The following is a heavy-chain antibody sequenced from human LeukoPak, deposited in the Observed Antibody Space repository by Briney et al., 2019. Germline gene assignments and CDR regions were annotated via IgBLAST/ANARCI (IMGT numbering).Heavy chain of an antibody. CDR1: GFTFDDYG. J-gene: IGHJ4*02. Sequence: QPGGSLRLSCAASGFTFDDYGMHWVRQAPGKGLEWVAFIRYDGSNKYYADSVKGRFTISRDNSKNTLYLQMNSLRAEDTAVYYCAKDPSFRPGYFDYWGQGTLVTVSS. CDR3: AKDPSFRPGYFDY. CDR2: IRYDGSNK. V-gene: IGHV3-30*02.